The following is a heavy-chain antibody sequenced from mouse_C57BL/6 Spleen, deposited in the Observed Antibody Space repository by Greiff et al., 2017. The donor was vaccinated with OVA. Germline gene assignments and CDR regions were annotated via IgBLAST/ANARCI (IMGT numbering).Heavy chain of an antibody. Sequence: VQLQQSGAELVKPGASVKLSCTASGFNIKDYFMHWVKQRTEQGLEWIGRIDPEDGETKYAPKFQGKATITADPSSTTAYLQLSSLTSEDTAVYYCARGGDGPWFAYWGQGTLGTVSA. D-gene: IGHD2-3*01. CDR2: IDPEDGET. CDR3: ARGGDGPWFAY. J-gene: IGHJ3*01. V-gene: IGHV14-2*01. CDR1: GFNIKDYF.